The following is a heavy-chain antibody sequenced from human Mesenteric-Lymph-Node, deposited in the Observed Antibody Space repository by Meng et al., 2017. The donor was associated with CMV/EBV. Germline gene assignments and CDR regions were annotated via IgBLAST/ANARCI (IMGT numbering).Heavy chain of an antibody. CDR3: ARPSIPSYYYGMDV. CDR2: IYSAGTT. J-gene: IGHJ6*02. V-gene: IGHV3-53*01. D-gene: IGHD2-21*01. CDR1: GLTVSNSY. Sequence: GESLKISCAASGLTVSNSYMNWVRQAPGKGLEWVSVIYSAGTTFYADSVKGRFTVSRDISRNMVFLQMNSLRVEDTAIYYCARPSIPSYYYGMDVWGQGTTVTVSS.